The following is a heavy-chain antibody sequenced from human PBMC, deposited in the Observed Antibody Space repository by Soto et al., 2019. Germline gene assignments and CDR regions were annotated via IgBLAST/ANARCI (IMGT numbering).Heavy chain of an antibody. Sequence: GGSLRLSCAASGFTFSSYSMNWVRQAPGKGLEWVSSISSSSSYIYYADSVKGRFTISRDNAKNSLYLQMNSLRAEDTAVYYCARDRGNYDFWSGYCPFDYWGQGTLVTVSS. CDR3: ARDRGNYDFWSGYCPFDY. J-gene: IGHJ4*02. V-gene: IGHV3-21*01. D-gene: IGHD3-3*01. CDR2: ISSSSSYI. CDR1: GFTFSSYS.